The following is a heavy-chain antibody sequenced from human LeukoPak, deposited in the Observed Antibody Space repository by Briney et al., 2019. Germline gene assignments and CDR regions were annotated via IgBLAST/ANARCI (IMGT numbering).Heavy chain of an antibody. D-gene: IGHD6-13*01. Sequence: GVSLRLSCAASGFTFSSYGMNWVRQAPGKGLEWVSSISSSSTYIYYADSVKGRFTISRDNAKNSLYLQMNSLRAEDTAVYYCARDSSSWFNWFDPWGQGTLVTVSS. CDR2: ISSSSTYI. CDR1: GFTFSSYG. V-gene: IGHV3-21*01. CDR3: ARDSSSWFNWFDP. J-gene: IGHJ5*02.